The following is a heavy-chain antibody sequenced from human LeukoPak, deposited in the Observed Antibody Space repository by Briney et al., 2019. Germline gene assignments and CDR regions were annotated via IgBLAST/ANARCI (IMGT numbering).Heavy chain of an antibody. Sequence: SETLSLTCTVSGGSISSSSYYWGWIRQPPWKGLEWIGSIYYSGSTYYNPSLKSRVTISVDTSKNQFSLKLSSLTAADTAVYYCARTGYSSGWYPDNYFDYWGQGTLVTVSS. CDR1: GGSISSSSYY. CDR2: IYYSGST. CDR3: ARTGYSSGWYPDNYFDY. J-gene: IGHJ4*02. D-gene: IGHD6-19*01. V-gene: IGHV4-39*01.